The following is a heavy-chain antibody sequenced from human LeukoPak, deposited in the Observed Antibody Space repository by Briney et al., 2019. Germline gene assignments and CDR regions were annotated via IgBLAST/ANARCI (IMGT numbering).Heavy chain of an antibody. Sequence: RSSETLSLTCTVSGGFISSHYWSWIRQPPGKGLEWIGYIYYSGSTNYNPSLKSRVTISVDTSKNQFSLKLSSVTAADTAVYYCARRGFDYDSSYDYWGQGTLVTVSS. J-gene: IGHJ4*02. CDR1: GGFISSHY. V-gene: IGHV4-59*08. CDR3: ARRGFDYDSSYDY. D-gene: IGHD3-22*01. CDR2: IYYSGST.